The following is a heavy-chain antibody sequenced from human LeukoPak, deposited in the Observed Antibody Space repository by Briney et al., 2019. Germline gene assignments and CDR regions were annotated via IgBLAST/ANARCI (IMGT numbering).Heavy chain of an antibody. CDR3: ATDSGAARPYYYYYYMDV. D-gene: IGHD6-6*01. J-gene: IGHJ6*03. CDR1: GGTFSSYA. Sequence: ASVKVSCKASGGTFSSYAISWVRQAPGQGLEWMGGIIPIFGTANYAQKFQGRVTITADESTSTAYMELSSLRSEDTAVYYCATDSGAARPYYYYYYMDVWGKGTTVTVSS. CDR2: IIPIFGTA. V-gene: IGHV1-69*13.